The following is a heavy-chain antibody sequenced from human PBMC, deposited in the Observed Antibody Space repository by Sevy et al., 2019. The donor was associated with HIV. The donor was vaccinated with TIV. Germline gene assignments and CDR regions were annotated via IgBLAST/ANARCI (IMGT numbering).Heavy chain of an antibody. D-gene: IGHD3-22*01. CDR3: ARDAWDSRGYYLDY. J-gene: IGHJ4*02. CDR2: IYYSGST. CDR1: GASISSGAYY. Sequence: SETLSLTCTVSGASISSGAYYWSWIRQHPGKGLEWIGYIYYSGSTYYHPSLKSRLTISVDTSKNQFSLKLTSVTAADTAVYYCARDAWDSRGYYLDYWGQGTLVTVSS. V-gene: IGHV4-31*03.